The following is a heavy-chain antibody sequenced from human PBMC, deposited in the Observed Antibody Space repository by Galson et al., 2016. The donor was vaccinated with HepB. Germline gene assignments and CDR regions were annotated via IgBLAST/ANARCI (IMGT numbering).Heavy chain of an antibody. CDR1: GGTFSSYA. J-gene: IGHJ4*01. V-gene: IGHV1-69*01. CDR2: IIPLSATA. CDR3: AREFILGFGCSGSSCYPYYFDY. D-gene: IGHD2-2*01. Sequence: QSGAEVKKPGESLKTSCKASGGTFSSYAINWVRQAPGQGLEWMGGIIPLSATANYAQKFQGRVTLTADESTSTAYMELSSLRSEDTAVYYCAREFILGFGCSGSSCYPYYFDYWGQGTLVTVSS.